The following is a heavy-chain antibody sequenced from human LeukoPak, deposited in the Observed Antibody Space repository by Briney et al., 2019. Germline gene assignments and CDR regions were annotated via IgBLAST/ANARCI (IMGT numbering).Heavy chain of an antibody. CDR3: ASSGSYYNIGFDY. Sequence: SETLSLTCTVSGGSVSGGDYYWSWIRQPPGMGLEWIGYIYHGGSTYYDPSLKSRVTISVDTSKNQFSLNLSSVTAADTAVYYSASSGSYYNIGFDYWGQGTLVTVSS. D-gene: IGHD3-10*01. V-gene: IGHV4-30-4*01. J-gene: IGHJ4*02. CDR2: IYHGGST. CDR1: GGSVSGGDYY.